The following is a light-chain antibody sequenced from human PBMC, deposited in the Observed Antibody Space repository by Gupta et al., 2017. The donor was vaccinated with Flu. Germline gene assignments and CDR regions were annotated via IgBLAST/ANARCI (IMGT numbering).Light chain of an antibody. Sequence: TATLTCTGNSHNVGNQGAAWLQQHQGHPPKLLSYRNNSRPSGISERFSASRSGNTASLTITGLQPEDEADYYCSAWDNSLSTRVFGGGTKLTVL. V-gene: IGLV10-54*04. CDR1: SHNVGNQG. CDR3: SAWDNSLSTRV. CDR2: RNN. J-gene: IGLJ2*01.